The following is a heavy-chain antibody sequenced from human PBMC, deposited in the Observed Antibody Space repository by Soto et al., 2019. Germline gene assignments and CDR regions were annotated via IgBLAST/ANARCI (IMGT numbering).Heavy chain of an antibody. Sequence: ETLSLTCAVYGGTFSGYYWSWVRQAPGKGLEWVSSISSSSSYIYYADSVKGRFTISRDNAKNSLYLQMNSLRAEDTAVYYCARGPTYYDFLSGYSRVSYYYYYYMDVWGKGTTVTVSS. CDR1: GGTFSGYY. J-gene: IGHJ6*03. CDR3: ARGPTYYDFLSGYSRVSYYYYYYMDV. V-gene: IGHV3-21*01. CDR2: ISSSSSYI. D-gene: IGHD3-3*01.